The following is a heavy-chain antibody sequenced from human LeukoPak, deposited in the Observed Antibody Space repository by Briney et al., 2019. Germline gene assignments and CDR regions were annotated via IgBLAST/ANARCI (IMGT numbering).Heavy chain of an antibody. Sequence: SETLSLTCTVSGGSISSSSYYWGWIRQPPGKGLEWIGSIYYSGSTYYNPSLKSRVTISVDTSKNQFSLKLSSVTAADTAVYYCARDRRRMYYYGSDLDYWGQGTPVTVSS. D-gene: IGHD3-10*01. CDR2: IYYSGST. J-gene: IGHJ4*02. CDR3: ARDRRRMYYYGSDLDY. V-gene: IGHV4-39*07. CDR1: GGSISSSSYY.